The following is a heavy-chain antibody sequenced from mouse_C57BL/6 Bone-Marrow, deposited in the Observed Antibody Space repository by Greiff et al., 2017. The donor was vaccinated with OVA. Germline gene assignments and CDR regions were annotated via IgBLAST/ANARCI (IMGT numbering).Heavy chain of an antibody. CDR2: IRNKANGYTT. J-gene: IGHJ4*01. Sequence: EVQLVESGGGLVQPGGSLSLSCAASGFTFTDYYMSWVRQPPGKALEWLGFIRNKANGYTTEYSASVKGRFTISRDNSQSILYLQMSALRAEDSATYYCARSITTVAPYAMDYWGQGTSVTVSS. CDR1: GFTFTDYY. CDR3: ARSITTVAPYAMDY. D-gene: IGHD1-1*01. V-gene: IGHV7-3*01.